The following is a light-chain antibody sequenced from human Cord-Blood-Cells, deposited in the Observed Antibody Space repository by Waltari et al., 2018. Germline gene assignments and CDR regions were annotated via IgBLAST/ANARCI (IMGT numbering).Light chain of an antibody. V-gene: IGLV2-14*01. CDR1: SSDVGGYNY. CDR2: EVS. J-gene: IGLJ3*02. Sequence: QSALTQPASVSGSPGQSITISCTGTSSDVGGYNYVSWYQHHPGKAPKLMIYEVSNRPAGVPNRVSGSKSGNTASRTISGHQAEDEADYYCSSYTSSSTLWVVGGGTKLTVL. CDR3: SSYTSSSTLWV.